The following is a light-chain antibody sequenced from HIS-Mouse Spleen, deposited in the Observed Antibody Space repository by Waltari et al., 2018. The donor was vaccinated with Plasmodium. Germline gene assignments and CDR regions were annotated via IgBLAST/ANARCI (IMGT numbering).Light chain of an antibody. J-gene: IGKJ2*01. V-gene: IGKV1-8*01. CDR2: AAS. CDR1: QGISSY. Sequence: AIRMTQSPSSFSASTGDRVTITCRASQGISSYLAWYQPKPGKAPKRLIYAASTLQSGVPSRFSGSGSGTDFTLTISCLQSEDFATYYCQQYYSYPYTFGQGTKLEIK. CDR3: QQYYSYPYT.